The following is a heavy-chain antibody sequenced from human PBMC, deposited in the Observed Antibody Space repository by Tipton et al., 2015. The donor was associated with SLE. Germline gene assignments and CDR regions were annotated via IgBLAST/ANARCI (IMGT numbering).Heavy chain of an antibody. CDR2: ISSSSSYI. D-gene: IGHD6-19*01. CDR3: ARGPVSGRRYFDF. V-gene: IGHV3-21*01. CDR1: GFTFSSYS. J-gene: IGHJ4*02. Sequence: SLRLSCAASGFTFSSYSMNWVRQAPGKGLEWVSSISSSSSYIYYADSVKGRFTISRDNAKNSLYLQMNSLRAEDTAVYYCARGPVSGRRYFDFWGQGTLVTVSS.